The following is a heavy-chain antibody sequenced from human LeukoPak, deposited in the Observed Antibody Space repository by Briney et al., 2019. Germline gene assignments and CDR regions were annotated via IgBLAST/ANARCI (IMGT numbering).Heavy chain of an antibody. Sequence: GGSLRLSCATSGFTFSDFAMNWVRQAPGKGLEWVSSISSSSSYIYYADSAKGRFTISRDNAKNSLYLQMNSLRAEDTAVYYCARMDYDSSGYFDYWGQGTLVTVSS. CDR2: ISSSSSYI. D-gene: IGHD3-22*01. CDR1: GFTFSDFA. CDR3: ARMDYDSSGYFDY. V-gene: IGHV3-21*01. J-gene: IGHJ4*02.